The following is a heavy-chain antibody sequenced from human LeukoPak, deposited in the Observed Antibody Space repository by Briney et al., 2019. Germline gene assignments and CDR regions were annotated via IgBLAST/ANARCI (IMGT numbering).Heavy chain of an antibody. CDR1: VYTFTSYG. V-gene: IGHV1-18*01. CDR2: ISAYNGNT. Sequence: ASVKVSCKASVYTFTSYGISWVRQPPGQGLDWMGWISAYNGNTNYAQKLQGRVTMTTDTSTSTAYMELRSLRSDDTAVYYCARDGLRYNWNYDAFDYWGQGTLVTVSS. CDR3: ARDGLRYNWNYDAFDY. D-gene: IGHD1-7*01. J-gene: IGHJ4*02.